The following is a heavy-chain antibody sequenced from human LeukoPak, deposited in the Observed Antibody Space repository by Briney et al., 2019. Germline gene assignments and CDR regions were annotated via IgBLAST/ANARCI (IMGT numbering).Heavy chain of an antibody. J-gene: IGHJ4*02. V-gene: IGHV3-23*01. D-gene: IGHD6-19*01. CDR1: GFTFSSYS. CDR3: AKATSVSWSSGWYFDY. CDR2: ISGSGDSI. Sequence: GGSLRLSCAASGFTFSSYSMNWVRQAPGKGLEWVSDISGSGDSIYYADSVKGRFTISRDNSKNTLYLQVNSLRAEDTAVYYCAKATSVSWSSGWYFDYWGQGTLVTVSS.